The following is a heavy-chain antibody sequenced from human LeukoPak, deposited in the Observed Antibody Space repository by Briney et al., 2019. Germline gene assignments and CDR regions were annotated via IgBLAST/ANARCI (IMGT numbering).Heavy chain of an antibody. J-gene: IGHJ3*02. CDR1: GFTFSSYS. CDR2: ISSSSSYI. CDR3: ARPGITAFDI. D-gene: IGHD3-10*01. Sequence: GGSLRLSCAASGFTFSSYSMIWVRQAPGKGLEWVSSISSSSSYIYYADSVKGRITISRDNAKNSVSLYMNSLRAEDSAVYYCARPGITAFDIWGQGTMVTVSS. V-gene: IGHV3-21*06.